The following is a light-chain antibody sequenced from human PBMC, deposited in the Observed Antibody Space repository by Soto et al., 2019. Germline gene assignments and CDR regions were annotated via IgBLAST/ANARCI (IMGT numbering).Light chain of an antibody. Sequence: DIPMTQSPSTLSASIGDRVTITCRASQNISNWIAWYQQKPGKAPKFLIYDASTLESGVPSRFSGSGFGTEFSLTISSLQPDDFGSYYCQHMRTFGQGTKVEMK. V-gene: IGKV1-5*01. CDR3: QHMRT. CDR2: DAS. CDR1: QNISNW. J-gene: IGKJ1*01.